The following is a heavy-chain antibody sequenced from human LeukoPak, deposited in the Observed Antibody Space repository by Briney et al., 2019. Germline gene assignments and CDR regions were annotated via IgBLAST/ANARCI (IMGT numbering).Heavy chain of an antibody. CDR2: IYYTGST. Sequence: PSETLSLTCTVSGASISSYYSSWIRQPPGKGLEWVGYIYYTGSTNYNPSLKSRVTISVDTSKTRFSLELSSVTPAGTAVYYCARLYYYDGSGAVSYCGQGTL. V-gene: IGHV4-59*01. CDR3: ARLYYYDGSGAVSY. J-gene: IGHJ4*02. D-gene: IGHD3-22*01. CDR1: GASISSYY.